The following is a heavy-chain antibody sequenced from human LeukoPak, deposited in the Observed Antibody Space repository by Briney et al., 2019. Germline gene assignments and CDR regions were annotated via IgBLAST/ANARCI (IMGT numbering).Heavy chain of an antibody. J-gene: IGHJ5*02. Sequence: GGSLRLSCAASGFTVNSNYMSWFPQAPGQGLEWVSIIYSGGTTHYADSVKGRFTISRDNTNNTLYLQMDSLRAEDTAVYYCARTYYSGSGTYQRWFDPWGQGTLVTVSS. D-gene: IGHD3-10*01. CDR1: GFTVNSNY. CDR2: IYSGGTT. V-gene: IGHV3-53*01. CDR3: ARTYYSGSGTYQRWFDP.